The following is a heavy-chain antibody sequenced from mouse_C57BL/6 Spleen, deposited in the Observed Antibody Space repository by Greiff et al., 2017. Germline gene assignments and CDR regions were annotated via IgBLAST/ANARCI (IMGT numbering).Heavy chain of an antibody. V-gene: IGHV1-62-2*01. CDR2: FYPGSGSI. CDR3: ARHEGYSNYVSYAMDY. J-gene: IGHJ4*01. Sequence: QVQLKESGAELVKPGASVKLSCKASGYTFTEYTIHWVKQRSGQGLEWIGWFYPGSGSIKYNEKFKDKDTLTADKSSSTVYMELSRLTSEDSAVYFCARHEGYSNYVSYAMDYWGQGTSVTVSS. D-gene: IGHD2-5*01. CDR1: GYTFTEYT.